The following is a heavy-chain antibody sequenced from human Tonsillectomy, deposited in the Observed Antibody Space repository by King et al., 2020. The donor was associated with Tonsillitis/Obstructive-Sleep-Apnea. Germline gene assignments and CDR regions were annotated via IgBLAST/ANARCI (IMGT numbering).Heavy chain of an antibody. Sequence: HVQLVESGGGVVQPGRPLRLSCAASGFTLSSYGMHWVRQAPGKGLEWVAVTSYDGSSKEYADSVKGRFTISRANSKNTLYLQMNSLRPEDTAVYYCARDPRDGYRAYYFYYWGQGTLVTVSS. CDR1: GFTLSSYG. CDR2: TSYDGSSK. V-gene: IGHV3-30*04. J-gene: IGHJ4*02. CDR3: ARDPRDGYRAYYFYY. D-gene: IGHD5-24*01.